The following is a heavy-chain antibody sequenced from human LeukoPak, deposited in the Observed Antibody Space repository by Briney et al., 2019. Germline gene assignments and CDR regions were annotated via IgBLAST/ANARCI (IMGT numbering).Heavy chain of an antibody. Sequence: ASVKVSCKASGGTFSSYAISWVRQAPGQGLEWMGGIIPIFGTANYAQKFQGRVTITTDESTSTAYMELSSLRSEDTAVYYYARGRGSSSSGSDYYYYMDVWGKGTTVTVSS. CDR3: ARGRGSSSSGSDYYYYMDV. J-gene: IGHJ6*03. CDR1: GGTFSSYA. V-gene: IGHV1-69*05. CDR2: IIPIFGTA. D-gene: IGHD6-6*01.